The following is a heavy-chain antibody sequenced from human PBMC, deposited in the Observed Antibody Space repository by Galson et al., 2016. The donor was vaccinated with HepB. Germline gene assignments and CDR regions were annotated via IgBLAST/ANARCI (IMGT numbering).Heavy chain of an antibody. CDR2: IKSKTDGGTT. J-gene: IGHJ4*02. CDR1: GFTFSNAW. V-gene: IGHV3-15*01. Sequence: SLRLSCAASGFTFSNAWMRWVRQAPGKGLEWVGRIKSKTDGGTTDYSAPVNGGFTISRDDSKNMLYLQLNSLKTEDTAVYYCTTSGYSYGRFGYWGQGALVTVS. D-gene: IGHD5-12*01. CDR3: TTSGYSYGRFGY.